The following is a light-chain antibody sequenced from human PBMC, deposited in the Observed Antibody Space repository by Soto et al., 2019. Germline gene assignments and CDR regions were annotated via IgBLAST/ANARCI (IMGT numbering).Light chain of an antibody. J-gene: IGKJ1*01. CDR2: GAS. CDR1: QSVSSSY. V-gene: IGKV3-20*01. CDR3: QQYGSSPWT. Sequence: EILLTQSPGTLSLSPGERATLSCRASQSVSSSYLAWYQQKPGQAPRLLIYGASSRATGIPDRFSGSGSGTDFTLTISRLEPEDFAVSYCQQYGSSPWTFCQGTKVEIK.